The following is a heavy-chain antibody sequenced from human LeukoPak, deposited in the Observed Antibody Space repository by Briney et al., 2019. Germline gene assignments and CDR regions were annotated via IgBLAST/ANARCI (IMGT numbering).Heavy chain of an antibody. Sequence: PGGSLRVSCAASGFTFSSYWMSWVRQAPGKGLEWVANIKQDGSEKYYVDSVKGRFTVSRDNAKNSLDLAMNSLRAEDTAVYYCARGRDWAFDIWGQGTMVTVSS. V-gene: IGHV3-7*01. J-gene: IGHJ3*02. CDR1: GFTFSSYW. D-gene: IGHD5-24*01. CDR3: ARGRDWAFDI. CDR2: IKQDGSEK.